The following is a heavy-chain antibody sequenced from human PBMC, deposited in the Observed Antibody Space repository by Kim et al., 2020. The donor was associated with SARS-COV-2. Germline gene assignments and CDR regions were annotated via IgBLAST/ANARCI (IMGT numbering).Heavy chain of an antibody. CDR1: GFTFGDSA. CDR2: IRRNSGGR. V-gene: IGHV3-9*01. J-gene: IGHJ1*01. Sequence: GGSLRLSCAASGFTFGDSAIHWVRQSPGKGLEWVAGIRRNSGGRAAADSVKGRVSISRARAKNSLTLQLKMLRVEAKDSDLYENTTARVLWGLYFVYWG. D-gene: IGHD3-16*01. CDR3: ENTTARVLWGLYFVY.